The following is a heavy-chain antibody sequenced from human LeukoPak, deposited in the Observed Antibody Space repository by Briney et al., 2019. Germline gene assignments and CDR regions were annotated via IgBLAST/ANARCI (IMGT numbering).Heavy chain of an antibody. CDR3: AKDLGLMATIKGGFDY. CDR1: GDSVSSNSAA. J-gene: IGHJ4*02. V-gene: IGHV6-1*01. Sequence: SQTLSLTCAISGDSVSSNSAAWNWIRQSPSRGLEWLGRTYYRSKWYNDYAVSVKSRITINPDTSKNQFSLQLNSVTPEDTAVYYCAKDLGLMATIKGGFDYWGQGTLVTVSS. D-gene: IGHD5-24*01. CDR2: TYYRSKWYN.